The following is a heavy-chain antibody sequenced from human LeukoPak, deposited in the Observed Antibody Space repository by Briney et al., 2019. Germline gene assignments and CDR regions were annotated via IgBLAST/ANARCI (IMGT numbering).Heavy chain of an antibody. D-gene: IGHD2-2*01. CDR1: GFTFSDYY. CDR3: ARDPDIVVVPAAMGAFDI. V-gene: IGHV3-11*04. CDR2: ISSSSSTI. Sequence: GGSLRLSCAASGFTFSDYYMSWIRQAPGKGLEWVSYISSSSSTIYYADSVKGRFTISRDNAKNSLYLQMNSLRAEDTAVYYCARDPDIVVVPAAMGAFDIWGQGTMVTVSS. J-gene: IGHJ3*02.